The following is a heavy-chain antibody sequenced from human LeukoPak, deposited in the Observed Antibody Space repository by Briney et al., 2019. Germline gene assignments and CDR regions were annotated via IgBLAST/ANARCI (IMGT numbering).Heavy chain of an antibody. Sequence: PSETLSLTCTVSGGSISSSGYYWAWVRQPPGKGLEWIGTIRYSGSTYYNPSLKSQVAISVDTSKKQLSLMLSSVTAADTAVYYCARDLDTGFDYWGQGTLVTVSS. V-gene: IGHV4-39*02. CDR1: GGSISSSGYY. CDR2: IRYSGST. D-gene: IGHD5-18*01. J-gene: IGHJ4*02. CDR3: ARDLDTGFDY.